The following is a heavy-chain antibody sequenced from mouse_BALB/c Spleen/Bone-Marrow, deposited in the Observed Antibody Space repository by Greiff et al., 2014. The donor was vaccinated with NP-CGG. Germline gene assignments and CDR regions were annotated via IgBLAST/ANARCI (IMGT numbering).Heavy chain of an antibody. CDR2: IYPGNSDT. J-gene: IGHJ2*01. CDR3: TTLARNYFDY. CDR1: GYTITSYW. Sequence: VQLQQSGTVLARPGASVKMSCKASGYTITSYWMHWVKQRPGQGLEWIGTIYPGNSDTTYNQKFKGKAKLTAVTSTSTAYMELSSLTNEDSAVYYCTTLARNYFDYWGQGTTLTVSS. V-gene: IGHV1-5*01.